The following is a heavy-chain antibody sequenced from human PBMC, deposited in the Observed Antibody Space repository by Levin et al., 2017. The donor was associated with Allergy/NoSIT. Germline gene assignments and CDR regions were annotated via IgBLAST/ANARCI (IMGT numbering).Heavy chain of an antibody. CDR1: GFTFDDYA. CDR3: AKDRKVVTGYYGMDV. D-gene: IGHD3-16*01. CDR2: ISWDGGST. Sequence: GGSLRLSCAASGFTFDDYAMHWVRQAPGKGLEWVSLISWDGGSTYYADSVKGRFTISRDNSKNSLYLQMNSLRAEDTALYYCAKDRKVVTGYYGMDVWGQGTTVTVSS. V-gene: IGHV3-43D*04. J-gene: IGHJ6*02.